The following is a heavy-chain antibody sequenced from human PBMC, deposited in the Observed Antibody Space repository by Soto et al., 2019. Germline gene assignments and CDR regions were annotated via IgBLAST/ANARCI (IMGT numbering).Heavy chain of an antibody. J-gene: IGHJ4*02. V-gene: IGHV3-74*01. CDR2: INSDGSST. Sequence: GGSMRLSCAASGFNFSSYWRHWVRHDPGKGLVWVSRINSDGSSTSYADSVKGRFTISRDNAKNTLYLQMNSLRAEDTAVYYCAREAGLERRWDFDYWGQGTLVTVSS. D-gene: IGHD1-1*01. CDR1: GFNFSSYW. CDR3: AREAGLERRWDFDY.